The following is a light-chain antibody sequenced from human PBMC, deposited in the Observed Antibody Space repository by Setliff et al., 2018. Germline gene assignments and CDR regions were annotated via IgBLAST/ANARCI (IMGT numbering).Light chain of an antibody. CDR1: TSNIGAGYD. J-gene: IGLJ3*02. CDR2: DTV. CDR3: QSYDDILSGHAV. V-gene: IGLV1-40*01. Sequence: QSVLTQPPSVSGAPGQRVTISCTGGTSNIGAGYDVHWYQQLPGTAPKLLIFDTVNRPSGVPDRFSGSKSGTSASLAITGLQAEDEADYYCQSYDDILSGHAVFGGGTKVTVL.